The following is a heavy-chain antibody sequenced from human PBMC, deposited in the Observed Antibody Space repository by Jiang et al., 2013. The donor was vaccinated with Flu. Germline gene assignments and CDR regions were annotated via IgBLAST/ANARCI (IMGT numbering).Heavy chain of an antibody. V-gene: IGHV6-1*01. D-gene: IGHD4-23*01. CDR1: VSSNGAA. Sequence: VSSNGAAWNWVRRSPSRGLEWLGRTYYRSKWYNDYAVSVKSRITINPDTSKNQFSLQLNSVTPEDTAVYYCARERAAYGGNSGFDYWGQGTLVTVSS. J-gene: IGHJ4*02. CDR2: TYYRSKWYN. CDR3: ARERAAYGGNSGFDY.